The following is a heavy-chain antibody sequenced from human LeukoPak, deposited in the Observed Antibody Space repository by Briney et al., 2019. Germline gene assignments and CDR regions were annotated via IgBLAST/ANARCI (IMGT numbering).Heavy chain of an antibody. J-gene: IGHJ6*03. V-gene: IGHV3-74*01. CDR1: GFTFTGNS. Sequence: GGSLRLSCAASGFTFTGNSMHWVRQGPGKGLVWVARIHRDGGMTRYADSVEGRFTISRDNAKNALYLQMNSLRAEDTAIYYCVRETGTIGYYMDVWGKGTTVTVSS. D-gene: IGHD2-15*01. CDR3: VRETGTIGYYMDV. CDR2: IHRDGGMT.